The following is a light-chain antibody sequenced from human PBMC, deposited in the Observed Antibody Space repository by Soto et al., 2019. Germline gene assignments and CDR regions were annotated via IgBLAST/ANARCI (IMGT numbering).Light chain of an antibody. J-gene: IGKJ2*01. Sequence: EIVLTQSPGTLSLSPAERATLSCRASQSVNNNYLAWFQQKPGQAPRLLIYGASSRATGIPDRFSCSGSGTDFTLTISRLEPEDFAVYYCQQYSNSPQTFGQGTKVEIK. CDR3: QQYSNSPQT. CDR2: GAS. CDR1: QSVNNNY. V-gene: IGKV3-20*01.